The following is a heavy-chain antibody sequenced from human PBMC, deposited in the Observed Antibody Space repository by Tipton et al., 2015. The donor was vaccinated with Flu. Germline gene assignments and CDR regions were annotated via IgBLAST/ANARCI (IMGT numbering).Heavy chain of an antibody. J-gene: IGHJ5*02. D-gene: IGHD4-11*01. CDR1: GDSIGSAYY. V-gene: IGHV4-38-2*01. CDR2: VYQTGSA. Sequence: TLSLTCSVSGDSIGSAYYWGWIRQPPGKGLEWIGNVYQTGSAYFSPSLKNRVNISIDRSKNQFSLKLTSVTAADTAVYFCARRNYSNYVSDPKSWFDTWGKETLATVS. CDR3: ARRNYSNYVSDPKSWFDT.